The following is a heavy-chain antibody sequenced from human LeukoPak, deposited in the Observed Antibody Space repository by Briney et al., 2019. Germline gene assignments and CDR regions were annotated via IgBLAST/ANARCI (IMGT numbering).Heavy chain of an antibody. V-gene: IGHV3-30*18. D-gene: IGHD3-16*02. Sequence: GGSLRLSCAASGFTFSSYGMHWVRQAPGKGLEWVAVISYDGSNKYYADSVKGRFTISRDNSENTLYLQMNSLRAEDTAVYYCAKVLLRLGELSPFDYWGQGTLVTVSS. J-gene: IGHJ4*02. CDR3: AKVLLRLGELSPFDY. CDR1: GFTFSSYG. CDR2: ISYDGSNK.